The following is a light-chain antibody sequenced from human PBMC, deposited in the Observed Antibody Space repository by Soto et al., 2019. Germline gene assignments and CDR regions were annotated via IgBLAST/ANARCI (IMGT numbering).Light chain of an antibody. V-gene: IGLV1-40*01. CDR1: SSNIGAGYG. CDR2: SNT. J-gene: IGLJ3*02. CDR3: QSYDSSLSGSV. Sequence: QPVLTQPPSVSGAPGQRVTISCTGSSSNIGAGYGVHWYQQLPGTAPKLLIYSNTNRPSGVPDRFSGSKSGTSASLAITGLQAEDEADYYCQSYDSSLSGSVFGGGTKVTVL.